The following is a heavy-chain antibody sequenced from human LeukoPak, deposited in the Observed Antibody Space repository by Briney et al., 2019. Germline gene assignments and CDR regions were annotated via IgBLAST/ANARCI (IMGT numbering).Heavy chain of an antibody. D-gene: IGHD6-19*01. CDR1: GFIFSSYA. CDR3: ARATTTGWDY. Sequence: PGGSLRLSCAASGFIFSSYAMHWVRRAPGKGLEWVALISYDGSNKYYADSVKGRFTISRDNAKNSLYLQMNSLRAEDTAVYYCARATTTGWDYWGQGTLVTVSS. CDR2: ISYDGSNK. J-gene: IGHJ4*02. V-gene: IGHV3-30*04.